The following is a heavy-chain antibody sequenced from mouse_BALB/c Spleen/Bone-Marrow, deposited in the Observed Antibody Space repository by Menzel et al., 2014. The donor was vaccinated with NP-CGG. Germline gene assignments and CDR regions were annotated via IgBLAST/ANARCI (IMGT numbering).Heavy chain of an antibody. J-gene: IGHJ2*01. CDR3: ATYDYDGRFDY. D-gene: IGHD2-4*01. V-gene: IGHV2-9*02. CDR1: GFSLTNYG. Sequence: VMLVESGPGLVSPSQNLSITCTVSGFSLTNYGVHWIRQPPGKGLEWLGIIWAGGSTNYNSALMSRLSISKGNSKSQVFFKMNSLQTDDTAIYYCATYDYDGRFDYWGQGTTLTVSS. CDR2: IWAGGST.